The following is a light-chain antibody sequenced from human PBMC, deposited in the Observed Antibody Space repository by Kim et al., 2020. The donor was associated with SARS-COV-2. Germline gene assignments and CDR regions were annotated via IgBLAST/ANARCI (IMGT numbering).Light chain of an antibody. CDR1: SSNVGSNT. J-gene: IGLJ1*01. Sequence: PGQRVTVSCAGSSSNVGSNTVNWYQQPPGTAPKLLIYSNNQRPSGVPDRFSGSKSGTSASLAISGLQSEDGADYYCAAWDDSLNYVFGTGTKVTVL. V-gene: IGLV1-44*01. CDR3: AAWDDSLNYV. CDR2: SNN.